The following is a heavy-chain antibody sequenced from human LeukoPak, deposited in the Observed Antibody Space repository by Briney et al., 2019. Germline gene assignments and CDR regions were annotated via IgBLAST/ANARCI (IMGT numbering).Heavy chain of an antibody. V-gene: IGHV4-59*08. CDR1: GGSISSYY. J-gene: IGHJ4*02. D-gene: IGHD2-15*01. CDR2: IYYSGST. Sequence: SETLSLTCTVSGGSISSYYWSWIRQPPGKGLEWIGYIYYSGSTNYNPSLKSRVTISVDTSKNQFSLKLSSVTAADTAVYYCARHGHCSGGSCYSRLSYYFDYWGQGTLVTVSS. CDR3: ARHGHCSGGSCYSRLSYYFDY.